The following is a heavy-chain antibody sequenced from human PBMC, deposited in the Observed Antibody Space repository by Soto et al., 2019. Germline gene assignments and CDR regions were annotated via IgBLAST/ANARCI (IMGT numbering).Heavy chain of an antibody. CDR2: ISGSGGST. V-gene: IGHV3-23*01. Sequence: GGSLRLSCAASGFTFSSYAMSWVRQAPGKGLEWVSAISGSGGSTYYADSVKGRFTISRDNSKNTLYLQMNSLRAEDTAVYYCAKDRPQLAGDYYYGMDVWGQGATVTVSS. J-gene: IGHJ6*02. D-gene: IGHD6-6*01. CDR1: GFTFSSYA. CDR3: AKDRPQLAGDYYYGMDV.